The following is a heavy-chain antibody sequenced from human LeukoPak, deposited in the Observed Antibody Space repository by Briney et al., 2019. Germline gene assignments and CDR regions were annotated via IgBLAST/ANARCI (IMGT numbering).Heavy chain of an antibody. D-gene: IGHD3-3*01. V-gene: IGHV4-34*01. J-gene: IGHJ5*02. CDR3: ARGLRSFGVVNENWFDT. CDR2: INHSGST. Sequence: SETLSLTCAVYGGSFSGYYWSWIRQPPGKGLEWIGEINHSGSTNYNPSLKSRVTISVDTSKNQFSLKLCSVTAADTAVYYCARGLRSFGVVNENWFDTWGQGTLVTVSS. CDR1: GGSFSGYY.